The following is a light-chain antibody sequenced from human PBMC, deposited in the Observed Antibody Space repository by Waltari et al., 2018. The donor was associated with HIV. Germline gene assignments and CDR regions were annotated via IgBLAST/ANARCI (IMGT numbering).Light chain of an antibody. CDR1: SPNIGNNY. CDR2: DSD. J-gene: IGLJ3*02. V-gene: IGLV1-51*01. Sequence: QPVLTQPPSVSAAPGQKVTIPCSGSSPNIGNNYVSWYQQLPGTAPKLLIYDSDKRPSGIPDRFSGSKSGTSATLGITGLQTGDEADYYCGTWDSSLSAGVFGAGTKLTVL. CDR3: GTWDSSLSAGV.